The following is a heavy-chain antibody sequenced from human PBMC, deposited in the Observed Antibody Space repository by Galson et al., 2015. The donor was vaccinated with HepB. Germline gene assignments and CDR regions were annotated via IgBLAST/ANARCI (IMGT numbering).Heavy chain of an antibody. J-gene: IGHJ6*02. Sequence: SVKVSCKASGYTFTAYYIHWVRQAPGQGLEWMGWINPNSGGTNYAQKFQGRVTMTRDTSISTAYMELSRLRSDDTAVYYCARDPFQLVPFMDVWGQGTTVTVSS. CDR3: ARDPFQLVPFMDV. CDR1: GYTFTAYY. D-gene: IGHD1-1*01. CDR2: INPNSGGT. V-gene: IGHV1-2*02.